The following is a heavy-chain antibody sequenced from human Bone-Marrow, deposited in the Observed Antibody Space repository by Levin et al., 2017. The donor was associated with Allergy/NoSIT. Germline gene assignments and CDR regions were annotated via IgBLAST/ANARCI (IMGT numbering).Heavy chain of an antibody. CDR1: GFTFSSYG. CDR3: ARPGLIAAAGIFEGLGY. V-gene: IGHV3-33*01. Sequence: GGSLRLSCAASGFTFSSYGMHWVRQAPGKGLEWVAVIWYDGSNKYYADSVKGRFTISRDNSKNTLYLQMNSLRAEDTAVYYCARPGLIAAAGIFEGLGYWGQGTLVTVSS. J-gene: IGHJ4*02. D-gene: IGHD6-13*01. CDR2: IWYDGSNK.